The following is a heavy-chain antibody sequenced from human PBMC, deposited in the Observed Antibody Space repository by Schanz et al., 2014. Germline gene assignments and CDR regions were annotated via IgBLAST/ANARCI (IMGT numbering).Heavy chain of an antibody. V-gene: IGHV1-2*06. CDR1: GYTITDYC. Sequence: QVQLVQSGAEVKKPGASVKVSCRASGYTITDYCIHWVRQAPGQGLEWMGRINPSGDTDIAQRFQGSVALTWDTSGRTAYMDLSNLRSDDTTVYYCARHYSAEGNRFYYGMDVWGQGATVTVSS. D-gene: IGHD4-4*01. CDR3: ARHYSAEGNRFYYGMDV. J-gene: IGHJ6*01. CDR2: INPSGDT.